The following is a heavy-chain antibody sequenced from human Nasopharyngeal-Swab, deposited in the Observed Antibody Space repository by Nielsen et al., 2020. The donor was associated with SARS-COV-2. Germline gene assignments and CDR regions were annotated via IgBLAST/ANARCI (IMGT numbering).Heavy chain of an antibody. CDR2: IYYNGGT. Sequence: SETLSLTCTVSGGSISDYYYWPWIRQHPGQGLEWIGYIYYNGGTHYNPSLRGRLSISVDTSKNQFSLRLGSVTAADTAVYYCARGGPSAAHTPYFDDWGQGTLVTVSS. J-gene: IGHJ4*02. CDR1: GGSISDYYY. D-gene: IGHD2-21*01. V-gene: IGHV4-31*03. CDR3: ARGGPSAAHTPYFDD.